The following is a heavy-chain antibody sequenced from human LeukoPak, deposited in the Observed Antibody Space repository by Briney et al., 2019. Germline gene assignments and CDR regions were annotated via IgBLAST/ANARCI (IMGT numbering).Heavy chain of an antibody. D-gene: IGHD3-3*01. CDR2: ISGSGGST. J-gene: IGHJ4*02. CDR3: AKEKAFGVVPGIFDY. CDR1: GFTFSSYA. V-gene: IGHV3-23*01. Sequence: GGSLRLSCAASGFTFSSYAMSWVRQAPGKGLEWVSAISGSGGSTYYADSVKGRFTISRDNSRNTLYLQMNSLRAEDTAVYYCAKEKAFGVVPGIFDYWGQGTLVTVSS.